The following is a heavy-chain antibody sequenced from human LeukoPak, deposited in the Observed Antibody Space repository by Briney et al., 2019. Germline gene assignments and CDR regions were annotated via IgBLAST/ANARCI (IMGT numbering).Heavy chain of an antibody. Sequence: GGSLRLSCAASGFSFSSCGMHWVRQTPDKGLEWVAAIAKDGTDIHYVDSVKGRFTISRDNSRNILYLQMFSLSTEDTAVYYCVKAGYYDSSGYYYYLDYWGQGTLVSVSS. CDR2: IAKDGTDI. V-gene: IGHV3-30*18. J-gene: IGHJ4*02. CDR3: VKAGYYDSSGYYYYLDY. D-gene: IGHD3-22*01. CDR1: GFSFSSCG.